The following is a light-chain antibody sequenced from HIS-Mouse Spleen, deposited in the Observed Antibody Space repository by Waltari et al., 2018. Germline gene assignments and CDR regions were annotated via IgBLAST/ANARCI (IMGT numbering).Light chain of an antibody. CDR2: DVS. CDR1: SSDGGGYNS. CDR3: CSYAGSYTGV. J-gene: IGLJ1*01. Sequence: QSALTQPRSVSGSPGQSVTISCTGTSSDGGGYNSVSWYQQHPGKAPKLMIYDVSKRPSGVPDRFSGSKSGNTASLTISGLQAEDEADYYCCSYAGSYTGVFGTGTKVTVL. V-gene: IGLV2-11*01.